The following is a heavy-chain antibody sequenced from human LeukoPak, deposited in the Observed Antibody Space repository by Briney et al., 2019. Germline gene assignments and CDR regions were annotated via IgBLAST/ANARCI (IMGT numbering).Heavy chain of an antibody. J-gene: IGHJ5*02. CDR2: INPDNGGT. D-gene: IGHD6-13*01. CDR1: GYTFNGDY. V-gene: IGHV1-2*02. CDR3: ARDGSSSRPAKGTNWFDP. Sequence: ASVKVSCKSSGYTFNGDYIHWVRQAPGQGLEWMGWINPDNGGTKYAQKFQDRVTMTRDTSISTAYMELSRLRSDDTAVYYCARDGSSSRPAKGTNWFDPWGQGTLVTVSS.